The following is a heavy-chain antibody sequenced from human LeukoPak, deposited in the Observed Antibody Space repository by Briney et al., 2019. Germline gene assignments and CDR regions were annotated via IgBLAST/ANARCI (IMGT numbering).Heavy chain of an antibody. D-gene: IGHD3-22*01. CDR1: GFTFSSYE. Sequence: TGGSLRLSCAASGFTFSSYEMNWVRQAPGKGLEWVSYISSSGSTIYYADSVKGRFTISRDNSKKTLYLQMNSLRPEDTAVYYCAKDFSVYYYDSRVLDYWGQGTLVTVSS. CDR2: ISSSGSTI. V-gene: IGHV3-48*03. J-gene: IGHJ4*02. CDR3: AKDFSVYYYDSRVLDY.